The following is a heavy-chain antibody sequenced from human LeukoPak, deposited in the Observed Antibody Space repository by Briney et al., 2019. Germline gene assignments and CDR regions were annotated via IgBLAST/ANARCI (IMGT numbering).Heavy chain of an antibody. CDR3: ARGSNYYDSGKGWFDP. CDR1: GGYINSYY. CDR2: IYYSGSS. J-gene: IGHJ5*02. D-gene: IGHD3-10*01. Sequence: SETLSLTCTVSGGYINSYYWTWIRQPPGKGLEWIGYIYYSGSSNYNPSLKSRATISVDTSKNQFSLKLSSVTAADTAVSYCARGSNYYDSGKGWFDPWGQGTLVTVSP. V-gene: IGHV4-59*12.